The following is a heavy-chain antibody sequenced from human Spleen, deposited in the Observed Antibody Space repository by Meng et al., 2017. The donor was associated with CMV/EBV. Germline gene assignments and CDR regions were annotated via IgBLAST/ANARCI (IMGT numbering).Heavy chain of an antibody. CDR2: ISSSGSTI. J-gene: IGHJ3*02. CDR1: GFSFSTYS. CDR3: ARGYAGSRGFSAFDI. V-gene: IGHV3-48*04. D-gene: IGHD3-16*01. Sequence: GESLKISCAASGFSFSTYSMNWVRQAPGKGLEWVSYISSSGSTIYYADSVKGRFTISRDNAKNSLYLQMNSLRAEDTAVYYCARGYAGSRGFSAFDIWGQGTMVTVSS.